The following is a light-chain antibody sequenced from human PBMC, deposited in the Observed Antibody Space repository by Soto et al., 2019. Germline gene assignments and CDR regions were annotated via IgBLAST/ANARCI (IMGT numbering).Light chain of an antibody. V-gene: IGKV3-15*01. Sequence: EIILTQSPGTLSMSPGERATLSCRASQSVSSNLAWYQLKPGQAPRLPIYGASTRATGIPARFSGSGSGTEFTLTISSLQSEDFAFYYCQQYNDWPQTFGQGTKV. CDR1: QSVSSN. CDR3: QQYNDWPQT. CDR2: GAS. J-gene: IGKJ1*01.